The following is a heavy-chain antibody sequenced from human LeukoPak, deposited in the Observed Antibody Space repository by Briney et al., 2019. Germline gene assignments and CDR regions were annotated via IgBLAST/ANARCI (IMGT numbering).Heavy chain of an antibody. Sequence: GGSLRLSCAASGFTFSNYAMSWVRQAPGKGLEWVSGISGSGGSTYYADSVKGRFTISRDSSKNTLYLQMNSLRAEDTAVYYCGKGSRGSTSCYLGYWGQGTLVTVSS. CDR3: GKGSRGSTSCYLGY. D-gene: IGHD2-2*01. J-gene: IGHJ4*02. CDR1: GFTFSNYA. V-gene: IGHV3-23*01. CDR2: ISGSGGST.